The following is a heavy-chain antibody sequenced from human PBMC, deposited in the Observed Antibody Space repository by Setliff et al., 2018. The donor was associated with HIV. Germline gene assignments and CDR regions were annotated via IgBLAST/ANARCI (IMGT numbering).Heavy chain of an antibody. V-gene: IGHV1-2*02. Sequence: ASVKVSCKASGDAFTDYYIHWVRQAPGQGLEWMGWINPNSGGTNYAQKFQGRVTMTRDASISTAFMDLSRLRSDDTAVYYCARDPGYKSSWYGAFDIWGQGTMVTVSS. J-gene: IGHJ3*02. CDR3: ARDPGYKSSWYGAFDI. D-gene: IGHD6-13*01. CDR2: INPNSGGT. CDR1: GDAFTDYY.